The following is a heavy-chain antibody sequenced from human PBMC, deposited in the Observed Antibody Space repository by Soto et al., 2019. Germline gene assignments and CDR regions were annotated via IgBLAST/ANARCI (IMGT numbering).Heavy chain of an antibody. CDR1: GFTFSDHY. V-gene: IGHV3-72*01. CDR2: TRKKANSYST. Sequence: DVQLVESGGGLVQPGGSLRLSCAASGFTFSDHYMDWVRQAPGKGLEWVGRTRKKANSYSTEYAASVKGRFTISRDDSSNSQYLQMNSLKTEDTAVYYCTRVVTRTNNYAFDIWGQGTMVTVSS. J-gene: IGHJ3*02. CDR3: TRVVTRTNNYAFDI. D-gene: IGHD2-8*01.